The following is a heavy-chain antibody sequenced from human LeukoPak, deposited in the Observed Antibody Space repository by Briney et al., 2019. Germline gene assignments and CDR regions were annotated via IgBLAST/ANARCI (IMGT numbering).Heavy chain of an antibody. V-gene: IGHV1-2*02. J-gene: IGHJ4*02. D-gene: IGHD3-3*01. Sequence: SVKVSCKASGYTFTGYYMHWVRQAPGQGLEWMGWINPNSGGTNYAQKFQGRVTMTRDTSISTAYMELSRLRSDDTAVYYCALTVWSGYSNFDYWGQGTLVTVSS. CDR2: INPNSGGT. CDR3: ALTVWSGYSNFDY. CDR1: GYTFTGYY.